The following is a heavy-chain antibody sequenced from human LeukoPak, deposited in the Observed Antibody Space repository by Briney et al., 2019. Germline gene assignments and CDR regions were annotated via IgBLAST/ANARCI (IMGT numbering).Heavy chain of an antibody. Sequence: GASVKVSRKASGGTFSSYAISWVRQAPGQGLEWMGGIIPIFGTANYAQKFQGRVTITTDESTSTAYMELSSLRSEDTAVYYCARDELVGSWPPRFDYWGQGTLVTVSS. CDR1: GGTFSSYA. CDR3: ARDELVGSWPPRFDY. CDR2: IIPIFGTA. J-gene: IGHJ4*02. D-gene: IGHD6-13*01. V-gene: IGHV1-69*05.